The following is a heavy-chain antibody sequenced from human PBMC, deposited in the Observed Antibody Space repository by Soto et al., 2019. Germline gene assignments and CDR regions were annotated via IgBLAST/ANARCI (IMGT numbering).Heavy chain of an antibody. Sequence: EVQLVESGGGLVKTGGSLRLSCAASGFSFSNAWMNWVRQAPGKGLEWVGRIKRKIDGEATDYAGPVKGRFTVFRDDSKSALYLQMNSLKGDDTAGYYCTTGSVEGVWGQGTTVIVS. V-gene: IGHV3-15*07. CDR2: IKRKIDGEAT. J-gene: IGHJ6*02. CDR1: GFSFSNAW. CDR3: TTGSVEGV. D-gene: IGHD2-15*01.